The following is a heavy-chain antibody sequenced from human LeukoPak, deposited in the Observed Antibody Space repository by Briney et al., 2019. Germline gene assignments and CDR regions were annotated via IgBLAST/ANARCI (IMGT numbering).Heavy chain of an antibody. V-gene: IGHV3-30*02. CDR2: IRYDGSNK. D-gene: IGHD6-19*01. CDR1: GFTFSSYG. J-gene: IGHJ5*02. Sequence: PGGSLRLSCAASGFTFSSYGMHWVRQAPGKGLEWVAFIRYDGSNKYYADSVKGRFTISRDNSKNTLYLQMNSLRAEDTAVYYCAKDHGEQWLALRDNNWFDPWGQGTLVTVSS. CDR3: AKDHGEQWLALRDNNWFDP.